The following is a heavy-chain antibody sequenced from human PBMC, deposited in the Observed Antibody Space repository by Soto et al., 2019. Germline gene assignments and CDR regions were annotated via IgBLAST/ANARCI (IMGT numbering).Heavy chain of an antibody. CDR1: GFTFSSYG. V-gene: IGHV3-33*01. D-gene: IGHD1-7*01. Sequence: PGGSLRLSCAASGFTFSSYGMHWVRQAPGKGLEWVAVIWYDGSNKYYADSVKGRFTISRDNSKNTLYLQMNSLRAEDTAVYYCARDRLELTVGSISNWFDPWGQGTLVTVSS. CDR3: ARDRLELTVGSISNWFDP. CDR2: IWYDGSNK. J-gene: IGHJ5*02.